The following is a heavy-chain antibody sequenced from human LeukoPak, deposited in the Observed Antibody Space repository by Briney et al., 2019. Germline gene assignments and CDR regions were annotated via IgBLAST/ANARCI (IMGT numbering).Heavy chain of an antibody. CDR3: ARGVKTVDY. Sequence: GGSLRLSCVASGITFSHYRMTWVRQAPGKGLEWVANIEEDGSVKYYVDSVKGRFTISRDNTRNSVYLQMNSLRVEDTAVYYCARGVKTVDYWGQGTLVTVSS. V-gene: IGHV3-7*01. CDR2: IEEDGSVK. J-gene: IGHJ4*02. D-gene: IGHD3-22*01. CDR1: GITFSHYR.